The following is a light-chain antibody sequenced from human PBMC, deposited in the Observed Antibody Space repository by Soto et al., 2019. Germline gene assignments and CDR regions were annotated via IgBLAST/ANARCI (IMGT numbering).Light chain of an antibody. V-gene: IGKV1-16*02. CDR1: QGIRNH. CDR2: AAS. J-gene: IGKJ5*01. Sequence: DLQMTQFPSSLSSSVGDSVAITFLATQGIRNHLAWFQQKPGKAPKSLIYAASSLQSGVPSKFSGSGSGTDFTLTISSLQPEDFATYYCQQYNSYPPTFGQGTRLEIK. CDR3: QQYNSYPPT.